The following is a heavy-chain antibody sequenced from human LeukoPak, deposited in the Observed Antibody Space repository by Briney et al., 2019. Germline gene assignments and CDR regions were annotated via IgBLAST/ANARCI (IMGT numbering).Heavy chain of an antibody. Sequence: SETLSLTCTVSGGSIDSGDYYWTWIRQPAGKGLEWIGRIYASGSTNYKSSLKSRVTISIDTSKNQFSLKLSSVTAADTAVYYCARTCYDGYNHDLCYWGQGTLVTVSS. CDR3: ARTCYDGYNHDLCY. CDR2: IYASGST. CDR1: GGSIDSGDYY. D-gene: IGHD5-24*01. V-gene: IGHV4-61*02. J-gene: IGHJ4*02.